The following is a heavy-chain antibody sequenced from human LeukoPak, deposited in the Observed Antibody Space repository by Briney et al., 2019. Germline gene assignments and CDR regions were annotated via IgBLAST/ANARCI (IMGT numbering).Heavy chain of an antibody. V-gene: IGHV1-3*01. J-gene: IGHJ5*02. CDR1: GYTFTSYA. CDR3: ARRSIAAAGTFDP. Sequence: ASVKVSCKASGYTFTSYAMHWVRQAPGQRLEWMGWINAGNDNTKYSQKFQGRVTITRDTSASTAYMELSSLRSEDTAVYYCARRSIAAAGTFDPWGQGTLVTVSS. CDR2: INAGNDNT. D-gene: IGHD6-13*01.